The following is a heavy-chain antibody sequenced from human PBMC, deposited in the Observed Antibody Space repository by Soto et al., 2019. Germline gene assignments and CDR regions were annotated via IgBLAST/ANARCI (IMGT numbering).Heavy chain of an antibody. D-gene: IGHD6-19*01. CDR3: ASRPIAVAGTLHY. CDR2: INHSGST. CDR1: GGSFSGYY. Sequence: PSETLSLTCAVYGGSFSGYYWSWIRQPPGKGLEWIGEINHSGSTNYNPSLKSRVTISVDTSKNQFSLKLSSVTAADTAVYYCASRPIAVAGTLHYWGQGTLVTVS. J-gene: IGHJ4*02. V-gene: IGHV4-34*01.